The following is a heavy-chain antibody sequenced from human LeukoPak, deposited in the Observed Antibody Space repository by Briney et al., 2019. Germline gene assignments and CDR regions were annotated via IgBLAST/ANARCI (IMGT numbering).Heavy chain of an antibody. Sequence: GGSLRLSCAASGFTFSNAWMTWVRQAPGKGLEWVGRIKSKPDGGTTEYAAPVKGRFTISRDDSKNTLYLQMNSLKTEDTAVYFCTTLPTPWGQGILVAVAS. J-gene: IGHJ5*02. CDR3: TTLPTP. D-gene: IGHD1-26*01. CDR1: GFTFSNAW. V-gene: IGHV3-15*01. CDR2: IKSKPDGGTT.